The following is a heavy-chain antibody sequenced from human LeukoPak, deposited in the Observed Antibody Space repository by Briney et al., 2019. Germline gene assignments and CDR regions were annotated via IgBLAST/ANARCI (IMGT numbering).Heavy chain of an antibody. CDR2: ISYDGSNK. J-gene: IGHJ6*02. V-gene: IGHV3-30-3*01. CDR1: GFTFSSYA. CDR3: ARDLHIVIVSGMDV. Sequence: GRSLRLSCAASGFTFSSYAMHWVRQAPGKGLEWVAVISYDGSNKYYADSVKGRFTISRDNSKNTLYLQMNSLRAEDTAVYYCARDLHIVIVSGMDVWGQGTTVTVSS. D-gene: IGHD2-21*01.